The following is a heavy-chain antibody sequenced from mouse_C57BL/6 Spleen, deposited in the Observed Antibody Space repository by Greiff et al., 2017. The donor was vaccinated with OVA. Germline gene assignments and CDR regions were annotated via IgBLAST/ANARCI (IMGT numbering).Heavy chain of an antibody. Sequence: EVQVVESGGGLVQPGGSMKLSCVASGFTFSNYWMNWVRQSLEKGLEWVAQIRLKSDNYATHYAESVKGRFTISRDDSKSSVYLQMNNLRAEDTGIYYCPGDGPYYAMDYWGQGTSVTVSS. J-gene: IGHJ4*01. V-gene: IGHV6-3*01. CDR2: IRLKSDNYAT. CDR3: PGDGPYYAMDY. CDR1: GFTFSNYW.